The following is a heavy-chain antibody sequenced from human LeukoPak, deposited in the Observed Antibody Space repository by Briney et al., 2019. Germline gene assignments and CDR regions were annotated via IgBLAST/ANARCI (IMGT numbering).Heavy chain of an antibody. J-gene: IGHJ6*03. V-gene: IGHV4-31*03. Sequence: SQTLSLTCTVSGGSISSGGYYWSWLRQHPGKGLEWIGYIYYSGSTYYNPSLKSRVTVSVDTSKNQFSLKLSSVTAADTAVYYCARTTAMVTFHYYYYYMDVWGKGTTVTVSS. CDR2: IYYSGST. CDR1: GGSISSGGYY. CDR3: ARTTAMVTFHYYYYYMDV. D-gene: IGHD5-18*01.